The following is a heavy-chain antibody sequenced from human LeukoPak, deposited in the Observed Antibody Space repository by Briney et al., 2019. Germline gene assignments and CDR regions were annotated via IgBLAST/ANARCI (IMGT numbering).Heavy chain of an antibody. CDR1: GFTFSSYA. V-gene: IGHV3-23*01. CDR3: AKEGEVEITFGGVIPFDY. CDR2: ISGSGGST. Sequence: GGSLRLSCAASGFTFSSYAMSWVRQAPGKGLEWVSAISGSGGSTYYADSVKGRFTISRDNSKNTLYLQMNSLGAEDTAVYYCAKEGEVEITFGGVIPFDYWGQGTLVTVSS. D-gene: IGHD3-16*02. J-gene: IGHJ4*02.